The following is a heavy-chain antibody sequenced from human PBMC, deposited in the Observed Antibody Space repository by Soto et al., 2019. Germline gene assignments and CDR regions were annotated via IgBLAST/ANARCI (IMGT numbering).Heavy chain of an antibody. D-gene: IGHD3-22*01. V-gene: IGHV3-48*03. CDR3: ARTMIVVVPIARYYYGMDV. CDR2: ISSSGSTI. J-gene: IGHJ6*02. CDR1: GFTFSSYE. Sequence: PGGSLRLSCAASGFTFSSYEMNWVRQAPGKGLEWVSYISSSGSTIYYADSVKSRFTISRDNAKNSLYLQMNSLRAEDTAVYYCARTMIVVVPIARYYYGMDVWGQGTTVTVSS.